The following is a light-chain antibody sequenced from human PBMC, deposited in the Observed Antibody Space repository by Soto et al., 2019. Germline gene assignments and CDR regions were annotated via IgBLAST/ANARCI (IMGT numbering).Light chain of an antibody. CDR1: SSDVGGYNY. CDR2: DVT. CDR3: SSYTTSTPVV. Sequence: QSALTQPASVSGSPGQSITISCTGTSSDVGGYNYVSWYQQHPGKAPKLMIYDVTNLPSGVSNRFSGSKSGNTASLTISGLQAEDEADYYCSSYTTSTPVVFGGGTKVTVL. V-gene: IGLV2-14*03. J-gene: IGLJ2*01.